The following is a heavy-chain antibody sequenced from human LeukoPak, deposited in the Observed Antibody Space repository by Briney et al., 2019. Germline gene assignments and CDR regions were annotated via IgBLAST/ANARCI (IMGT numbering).Heavy chain of an antibody. J-gene: IGHJ3*02. Sequence: ASVEVSCKASGYTFTSYDINWVRQATGQGLEWMGWMNPNSGNTGYAQKFQGRVTITRSTSISTAYMELSSLRSEDTAVYYCARGPPSDAFDIWGQGTMVTVSS. CDR3: ARGPPSDAFDI. CDR1: GYTFTSYD. V-gene: IGHV1-8*03. CDR2: MNPNSGNT.